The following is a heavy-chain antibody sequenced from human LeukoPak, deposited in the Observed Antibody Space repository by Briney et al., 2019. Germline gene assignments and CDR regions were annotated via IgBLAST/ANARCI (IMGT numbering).Heavy chain of an antibody. CDR3: ARSPIGLGFFDY. CDR2: ITPNSDGT. CDR1: RYTFTGYY. J-gene: IGHJ4*02. D-gene: IGHD7-27*01. V-gene: IGHV1-2*02. Sequence: GASVKVSCKASRYTFTGYYIHWVRQAPGQGLEWMGWITPNSDGTDYAQKFQGRVTMTRDTSITTAYMELSSLKSDDTAVYYCARSPIGLGFFDYWGQGTLVTVSS.